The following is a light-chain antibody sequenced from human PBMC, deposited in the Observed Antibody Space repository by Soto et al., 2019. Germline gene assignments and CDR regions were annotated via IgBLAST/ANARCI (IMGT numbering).Light chain of an antibody. Sequence: DIVLTQSPGTLSLSPGERATLSCRASQSVSSTYLAWYQQKRGQAPRLLIYGASSRATGIPDRFSGSGSGTDFTLTISRLEPEDFAVYYCQRYDISPFPFGQGTKLEIK. V-gene: IGKV3-20*01. CDR2: GAS. J-gene: IGKJ2*01. CDR3: QRYDISPFP. CDR1: QSVSSTY.